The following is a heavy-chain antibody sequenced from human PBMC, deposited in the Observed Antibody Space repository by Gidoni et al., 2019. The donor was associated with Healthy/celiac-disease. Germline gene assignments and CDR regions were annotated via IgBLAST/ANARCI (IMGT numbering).Heavy chain of an antibody. V-gene: IGHV3-30-3*01. CDR1: GFTFSSYA. CDR2: ISYDGSNK. J-gene: IGHJ6*03. D-gene: IGHD6-13*01. Sequence: QVQLVESGGGVVQPGRSLRLSCSASGFTFSSYAMHGVRQAPGKGREWVAVISYDGSNKYYADSGKGRCTISRDNAKNTLYLQMNSLRAEDTAVYYCARETTVAGTDYYYYMDVWGKGTTVTVSS. CDR3: ARETTVAGTDYYYYMDV.